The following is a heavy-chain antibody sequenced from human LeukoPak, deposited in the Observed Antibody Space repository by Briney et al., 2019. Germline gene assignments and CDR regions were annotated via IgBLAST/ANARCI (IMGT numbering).Heavy chain of an antibody. J-gene: IGHJ4*02. CDR3: AKKLSSYYDSSGYYYPFFDY. Sequence: GGSLRLSCAASGFTFSSYAMSWVRQAPGKGLEWVSAISGSGGSTYYADSVKGRFTISRDNSKNTLYLQMNSLRAEDTAVYYCAKKLSSYYDSSGYYYPFFDYWGQGTLVTVSS. D-gene: IGHD3-22*01. CDR2: ISGSGGST. CDR1: GFTFSSYA. V-gene: IGHV3-23*01.